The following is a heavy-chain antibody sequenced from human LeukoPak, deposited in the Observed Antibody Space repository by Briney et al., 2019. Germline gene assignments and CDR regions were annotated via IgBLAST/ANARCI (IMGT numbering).Heavy chain of an antibody. CDR3: VKVGDSGYGEYYQH. CDR2: ISSAGGTT. D-gene: IGHD5-12*01. J-gene: IGHJ1*01. Sequence: PGGPLRLSCSASGFTFRDYPIHWVRQAPGEGLQYVSAISSAGGTTYYADSVRGRFTISRDNSKNTLYLQMSSLRAEDTALYYCVKVGDSGYGEYYQHWGQGTLVTVSS. V-gene: IGHV3-64D*06. CDR1: GFTFRDYP.